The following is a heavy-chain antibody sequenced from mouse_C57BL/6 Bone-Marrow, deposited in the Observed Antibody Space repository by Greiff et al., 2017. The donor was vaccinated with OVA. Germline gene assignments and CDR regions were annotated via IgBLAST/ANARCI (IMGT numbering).Heavy chain of an antibody. J-gene: IGHJ2*01. Sequence: EVHLVESGGGLVQPGESLKLSCESNEYEFPSHDMSWVRKTPEKRLELVAAINSDGGSTYYPDTMERRFIISRDNTKKTLYRQMGSLRSVDTALYYCARPLGYYFDYWGQGTTLTVSS. CDR3: ARPLGYYFDY. CDR1: EYEFPSHD. V-gene: IGHV5-2*01. D-gene: IGHD4-1*01. CDR2: INSDGGST.